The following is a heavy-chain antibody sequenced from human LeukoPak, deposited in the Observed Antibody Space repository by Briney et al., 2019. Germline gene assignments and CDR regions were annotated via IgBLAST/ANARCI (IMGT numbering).Heavy chain of an antibody. CDR1: GGSISSGDYY. CDR2: IYYSGST. D-gene: IGHD3-22*01. J-gene: IGHJ6*02. Sequence: SQTLSLTCTVSGGSISSGDYYWSWIRQPPGKGLEWIGYIYYSGSTYYNPSLKSRVTISVDTSKNQFSLKLSSVTAADTAVYYCARVEDSSGHYDSTRRGDYYYGMDVWGQGTTVTVSS. V-gene: IGHV4-30-4*01. CDR3: ARVEDSSGHYDSTRRGDYYYGMDV.